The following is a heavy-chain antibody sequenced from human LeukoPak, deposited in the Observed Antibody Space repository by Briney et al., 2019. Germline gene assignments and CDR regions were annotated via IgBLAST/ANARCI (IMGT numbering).Heavy chain of an antibody. J-gene: IGHJ6*03. CDR1: GGSISSSSYY. V-gene: IGHV4-39*07. Sequence: SETLSLTCTVSGGSISSSSYYWGWIRQPPGKGLEWMGSIYYSGSTYYNPSLKSRVTISVDTSKNQFSLKLSSVTAADTAVYYCARGTGYCSSTSCYASDYYYYMDVWGKGTTVSVSS. CDR2: IYYSGST. D-gene: IGHD2-2*01. CDR3: ARGTGYCSSTSCYASDYYYYMDV.